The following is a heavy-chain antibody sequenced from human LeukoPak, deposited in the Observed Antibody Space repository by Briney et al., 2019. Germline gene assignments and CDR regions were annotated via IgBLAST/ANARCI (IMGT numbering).Heavy chain of an antibody. CDR1: GFTFSSYS. CDR3: ARDRWTYTYYFDY. V-gene: IGHV3-48*01. D-gene: IGHD5-12*01. J-gene: IGHJ4*02. Sequence: PGGSLRLSCAASGFTFSSYSMNWVRQAPGKGLEWVSYISSSSSTIYYADSVKGRFTISRDNAKNSLYLQMNSLRAEDTAVYYCARDRWTYTYYFDYWGQGTLVTVSS. CDR2: ISSSSSTI.